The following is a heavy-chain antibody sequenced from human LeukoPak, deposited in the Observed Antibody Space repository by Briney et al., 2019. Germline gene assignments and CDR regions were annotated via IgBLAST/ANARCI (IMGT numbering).Heavy chain of an antibody. Sequence: PGESLKISCQGSGYDFTSYWIGWVRQMPVKGLEWMGIIYPGDSETRYSPSFQGQVTISADKSISAAYLQWSSLKASDTAMYYCARSHGLNYYYGMDVWGQGTTVTVSS. D-gene: IGHD5-24*01. V-gene: IGHV5-51*01. J-gene: IGHJ6*02. CDR3: ARSHGLNYYYGMDV. CDR1: GYDFTSYW. CDR2: IYPGDSET.